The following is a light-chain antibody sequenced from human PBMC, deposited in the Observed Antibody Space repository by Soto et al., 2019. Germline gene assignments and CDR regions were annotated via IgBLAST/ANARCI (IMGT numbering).Light chain of an antibody. CDR1: QSIRST. CDR2: DAS. CDR3: QQYNNWPRT. J-gene: IGKJ1*01. Sequence: ETVMTQSPATLSVSPGERATLSCRASQSIRSTLAWFQQKPGQAPRLLIYDASTRATGIPARFSGSGSGTEFTLTISSLQSEDFAVYYCQQYNNWPRTLGQGTKVDIK. V-gene: IGKV3-15*01.